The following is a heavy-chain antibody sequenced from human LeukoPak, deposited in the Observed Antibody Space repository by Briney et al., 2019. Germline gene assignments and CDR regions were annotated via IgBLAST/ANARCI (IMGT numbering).Heavy chain of an antibody. D-gene: IGHD3-10*01. V-gene: IGHV1-69*06. CDR3: ARDAMVRGHNWFDP. CDR2: IIPIFGTA. Sequence: SVKVSCKASGGTFSSYAISWVRQAPGQELEWMGGIIPIFGTANYAQKFQGRVTITADKSTSTAYMELSSLRSEDTAVYYCARDAMVRGHNWFDPWGQGTLVTVSS. CDR1: GGTFSSYA. J-gene: IGHJ5*02.